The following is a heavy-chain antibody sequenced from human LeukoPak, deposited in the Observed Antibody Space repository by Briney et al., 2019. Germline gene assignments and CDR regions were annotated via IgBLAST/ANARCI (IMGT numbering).Heavy chain of an antibody. CDR1: GGSISSYY. CDR2: IYTSGST. Sequence: SETLSLTCTVSGGSISSYYWSRIRQPAGKGLEWIGRIYTSGSTNYNPSLKSRVTMSVDTFKNQFSLKLSSVTAADTAVYYCARDGPVAATFGPYYYYGMDVWGQGTTVTVSS. V-gene: IGHV4-4*07. D-gene: IGHD2-15*01. J-gene: IGHJ6*02. CDR3: ARDGPVAATFGPYYYYGMDV.